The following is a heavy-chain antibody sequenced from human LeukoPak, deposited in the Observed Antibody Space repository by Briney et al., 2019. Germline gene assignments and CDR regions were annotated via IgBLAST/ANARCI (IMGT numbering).Heavy chain of an antibody. CDR3: ARTTMVRGVIFDY. CDR2: IYYSGST. V-gene: IGHV4-39*01. D-gene: IGHD3-10*01. J-gene: IGHJ4*02. CDR1: GGSISSSSYY. Sequence: SSETLSLTCTVSGGSISSSSYYWGWIRQPPGKGLEWIGSIYYSGSTYYNPSLKSRVTISVDTSKNPFSLKLSSVTAADTAVYYCARTTMVRGVIFDYWGQGTLVTVSS.